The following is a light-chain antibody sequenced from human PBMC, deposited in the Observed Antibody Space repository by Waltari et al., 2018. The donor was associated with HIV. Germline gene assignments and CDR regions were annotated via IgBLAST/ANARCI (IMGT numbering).Light chain of an antibody. Sequence: QSVLTQPPSVSGAPGQRVTISCTGSSSTTGAGFVVHWYRQLPGTAPKLLLYGNSNRPSGVPDRFSGSKSGTSASLAITGLQAEDEADYYCQSHDNSLSAWVFGGGTRLTVL. CDR3: QSHDNSLSAWV. V-gene: IGLV1-40*01. CDR1: SSTTGAGFV. J-gene: IGLJ3*02. CDR2: GNS.